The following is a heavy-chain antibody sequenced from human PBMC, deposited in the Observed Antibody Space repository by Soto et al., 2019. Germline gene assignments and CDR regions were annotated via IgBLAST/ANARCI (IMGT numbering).Heavy chain of an antibody. CDR2: ISYSGYT. CDR3: ARVISGYLFDY. CDR1: GGPISSYY. V-gene: IGHV4-59*01. J-gene: IGHJ4*02. D-gene: IGHD3-22*01. Sequence: QVQLQESGPGLVKPSETLSLTCTVSGGPISSYYWTWIRQPPGKELEYIGHISYSGYTNYNPSLKSRVTRLLDTSKNQFSLKLSSVTAADTAVYYCARVISGYLFDYWGRGILVTVSS.